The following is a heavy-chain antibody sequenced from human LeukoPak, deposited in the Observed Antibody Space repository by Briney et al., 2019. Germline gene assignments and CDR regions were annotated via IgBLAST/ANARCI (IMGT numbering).Heavy chain of an antibody. V-gene: IGHV1-2*02. D-gene: IGHD6-13*01. CDR2: INPNSDGT. CDR3: ATKSEYSSSWYSLDY. Sequence: GASVKVSCKASGYTFTGYYMHWVRQAPGQGLEWMGWINPNSDGTNYAQKFQGRVTMTRDTSISTAYMELSRLRSDDTAVYYCATKSEYSSSWYSLDYWGQGTLVTVSS. J-gene: IGHJ4*02. CDR1: GYTFTGYY.